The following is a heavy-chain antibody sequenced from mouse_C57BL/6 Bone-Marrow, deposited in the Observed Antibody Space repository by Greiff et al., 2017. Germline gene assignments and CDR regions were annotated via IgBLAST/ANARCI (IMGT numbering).Heavy chain of an antibody. J-gene: IGHJ4*01. CDR3: ARHYYGYDWYAMDY. CDR2: IDPSDSYT. CDR1: GYTFTSYW. Sequence: QVQLQQPGAELVMPGASVKLSCKASGYTFTSYWMHWVKQRPGQGLEWIGEIDPSDSYTNYNQKFKGKSTLTVDKSSSTAYMQLSSLTSEDSAVYYCARHYYGYDWYAMDYWGQGTSVTVSS. D-gene: IGHD2-2*01. V-gene: IGHV1-69*01.